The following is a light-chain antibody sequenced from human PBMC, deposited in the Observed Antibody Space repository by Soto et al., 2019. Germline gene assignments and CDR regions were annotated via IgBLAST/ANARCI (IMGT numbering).Light chain of an antibody. CDR2: EGN. CDR3: CSYAGFSSFV. Sequence: QSVLTQPASVSGSPGQSITISCTGTSSDVGGYNFVSWYRQYSGEVPKLIIFEGNKRPSGVSDRFSASKSGNTASLTISGLQAEDQADYYCCSYAGFSSFVLGDGTKVTVL. CDR1: SSDVGGYNF. V-gene: IGLV2-23*03. J-gene: IGLJ1*01.